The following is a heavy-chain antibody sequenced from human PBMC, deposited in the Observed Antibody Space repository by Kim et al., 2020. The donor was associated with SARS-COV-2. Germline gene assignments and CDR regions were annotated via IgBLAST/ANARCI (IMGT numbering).Heavy chain of an antibody. V-gene: IGHV3-20*01. CDR3: ARGGYYGSGSYDAFDI. D-gene: IGHD3-10*01. CDR1: GFTFDDYG. J-gene: IGHJ3*02. CDR2: INWNGGST. Sequence: GGSLRLSCAASGFTFDDYGMSWVRQAPGKGLEWVSGINWNGGSTGYADSVKGRFTISRDNAKNSLYLQMNSLRAEDTALYHCARGGYYGSGSYDAFDIWGQGTMVTVSS.